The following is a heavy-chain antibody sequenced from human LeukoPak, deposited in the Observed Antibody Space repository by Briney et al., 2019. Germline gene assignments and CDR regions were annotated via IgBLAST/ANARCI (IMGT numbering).Heavy chain of an antibody. CDR2: ISYDGSNK. CDR3: AKSSGSSGYYANY. J-gene: IGHJ4*02. D-gene: IGHD3-22*01. V-gene: IGHV3-30*18. Sequence: GRSLRLSCAASGFTFSSYGMHWVRQAPGKGLEWVAVISYDGSNKYYADSVKGRFTISRDNSKNTLYLQMNSLRAEDTAVYYCAKSSGSSGYYANYWGQGTLVTVSS. CDR1: GFTFSSYG.